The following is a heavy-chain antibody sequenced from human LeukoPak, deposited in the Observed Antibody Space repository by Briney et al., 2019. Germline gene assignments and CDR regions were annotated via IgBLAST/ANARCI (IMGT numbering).Heavy chain of an antibody. V-gene: IGHV3-73*01. J-gene: IGHJ4*02. CDR3: TSRAYYYDSSGYFFVFDY. CDR1: GFTFSRFT. D-gene: IGHD3-22*01. Sequence: GGSLRLSCAASGFTFSRFTMNWVRQAPGKGLEWVGRIRSKANSYATAYAASVKGRFTISRDDSKNTAYLQMNSLKTEDTAVYYCTSRAYYYDSSGYFFVFDYWGQGTLVTVSS. CDR2: IRSKANSYAT.